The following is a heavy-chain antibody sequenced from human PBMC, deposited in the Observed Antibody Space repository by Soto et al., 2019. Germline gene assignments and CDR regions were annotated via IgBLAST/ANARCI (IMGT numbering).Heavy chain of an antibody. CDR1: GYTFTGYH. CDR3: ARRLGLLVTPMPGY. V-gene: IGHV1-2*02. D-gene: IGHD2-21*02. Sequence: QVQLVQSGAEVKKPGASVKVSCKASGYTFTGYHMHWVRQAPGQGLEWMGWINPNSGVTIYAQKFQRRVIMTRDTPITTAYMELSRLTSDDTAVYYCARRLGLLVTPMPGYWGQGTLVTVSS. CDR2: INPNSGVT. J-gene: IGHJ4*02.